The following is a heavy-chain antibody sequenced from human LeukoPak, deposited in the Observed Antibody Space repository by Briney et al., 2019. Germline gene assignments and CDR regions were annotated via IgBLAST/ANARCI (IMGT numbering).Heavy chain of an antibody. CDR3: AKDFGRNLGGPGY. CDR1: GFTFSTYT. V-gene: IGHV3-23*01. CDR2: ISGDGYST. Sequence: GSLXLSXAXSGFTFSTYTMAWVRQAPGGGLEWVSGISGDGYSTYYADSVKGRFAISRDNSKSTLYLQMNSLRAEDTAVYYCAKDFGRNLGGPGYWGRGTRVTVSS. D-gene: IGHD3-10*01. J-gene: IGHJ4*02.